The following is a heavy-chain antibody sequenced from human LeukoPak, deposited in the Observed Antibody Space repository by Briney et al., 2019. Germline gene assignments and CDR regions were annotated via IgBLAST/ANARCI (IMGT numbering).Heavy chain of an antibody. CDR1: GGYISSYY. CDR2: IYYSGST. V-gene: IGHV4-59*01. CDR3: AREEDGSYPFMDV. J-gene: IGHJ6*03. D-gene: IGHD1-26*01. Sequence: PSETLSLTCTVSGGYISSYYWSWIRQPPWQGLEWIGYIYYSGSTNYNPSLKSRVTISVDTSKNQFSLKLSSVTAADTAVYYCAREEDGSYPFMDVWGKGTTVTVSS.